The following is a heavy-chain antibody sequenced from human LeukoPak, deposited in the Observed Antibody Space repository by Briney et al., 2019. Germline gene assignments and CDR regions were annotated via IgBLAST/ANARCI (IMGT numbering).Heavy chain of an antibody. CDR3: ARDVEIPSAAPDYYYYYYMDV. CDR2: ISDRGSRT. Sequence: PGWSLRLSCAVSGITLSNYGMSWVRQAPGKGLEWVAGISDRGSRTNYADSVKGRFTISTDNPKNTLYLQMNSLRAEDTAVYSCARDVEIPSAAPDYYYYYYMDVWGIGTTVTVSS. CDR1: GITLSNYG. D-gene: IGHD6-25*01. J-gene: IGHJ6*03. V-gene: IGHV3-23*01.